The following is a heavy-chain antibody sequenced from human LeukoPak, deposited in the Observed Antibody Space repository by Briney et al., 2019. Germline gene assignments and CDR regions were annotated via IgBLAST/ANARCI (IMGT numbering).Heavy chain of an antibody. J-gene: IGHJ4*02. Sequence: GGSLRLSCAASGFTFSDYYMNWIRQAPGKGLEWVSYISSSGSTIYYADSVKGRFTISRDNAKNSLYLQMNSVRAEDTAVYYCARVWYSGSYPVDYWGQGTLVTVSS. CDR2: ISSSGSTI. CDR3: ARVWYSGSYPVDY. CDR1: GFTFSDYY. D-gene: IGHD1-26*01. V-gene: IGHV3-11*04.